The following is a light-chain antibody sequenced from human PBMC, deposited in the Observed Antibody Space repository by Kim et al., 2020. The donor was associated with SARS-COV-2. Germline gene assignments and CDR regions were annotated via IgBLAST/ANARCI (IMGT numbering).Light chain of an antibody. CDR1: GSDFGGFAL. CDR3: CSYAGSSWV. Sequence: PGPSTTNSCTVTGSDFGGFALFTWYQHHPGKAPKLIIHEVKRRPSGVSNRFSGSKSGNTASLTISGLQAEDEADYHCCSYAGSSWVFGGGTQLTVL. J-gene: IGLJ3*02. V-gene: IGLV2-23*02. CDR2: EVK.